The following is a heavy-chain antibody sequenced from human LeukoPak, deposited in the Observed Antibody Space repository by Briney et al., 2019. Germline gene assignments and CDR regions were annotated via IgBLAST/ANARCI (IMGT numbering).Heavy chain of an antibody. Sequence: PSETLSLTCNVSGGPINSNIYDWAWVRQPPGKGLEWIGSIYYSGSTYYNPSLNSLITISVDTFRSQVSLKMRSVTAADTAVYYCARVLLWFGDFSVKAFDIWGQGTMVTVSS. V-gene: IGHV4-39*01. CDR3: ARVLLWFGDFSVKAFDI. J-gene: IGHJ3*02. CDR2: IYYSGST. D-gene: IGHD3-10*01. CDR1: GGPINSNIYD.